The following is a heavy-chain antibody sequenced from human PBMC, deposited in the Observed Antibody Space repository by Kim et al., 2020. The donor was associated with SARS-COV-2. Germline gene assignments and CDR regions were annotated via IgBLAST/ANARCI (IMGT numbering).Heavy chain of an antibody. CDR1: GFTFSRYD. J-gene: IGHJ6*02. D-gene: IGHD3-10*01. Sequence: GGSLRLSCAASGFTFSRYDMHWVRQATGKGLEWVSTIGTAGDTYYPGSVKGRFTISRENAKNSLYLQMNSLRAGDTAVYYCARVRYYYGSGSYYNGYYYYCGRDVWGQGTAVTVSS. CDR2: IGTAGDT. V-gene: IGHV3-13*01. CDR3: ARVRYYYGSGSYYNGYYYYCGRDV.